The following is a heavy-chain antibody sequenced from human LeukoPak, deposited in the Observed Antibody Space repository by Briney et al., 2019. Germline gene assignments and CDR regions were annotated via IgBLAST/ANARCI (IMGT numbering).Heavy chain of an antibody. J-gene: IGHJ4*02. CDR1: GFTFSSYG. D-gene: IGHD3-10*01. Sequence: GGSLRLSCAASGFTFSSYGMHWVRQAPGKGLEWVAVIWYDGSNKYYADSVKGRFTISRDNSKNTLYLQMNSLRAEDTAVYYCAKDQRFGDYSFDYWGQGTLVTVSS. V-gene: IGHV3-33*06. CDR2: IWYDGSNK. CDR3: AKDQRFGDYSFDY.